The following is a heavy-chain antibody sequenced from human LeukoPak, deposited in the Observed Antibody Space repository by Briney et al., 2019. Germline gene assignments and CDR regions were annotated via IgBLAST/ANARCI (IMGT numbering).Heavy chain of an antibody. CDR2: ISYDGSNK. J-gene: IGHJ6*04. V-gene: IGHV3-30-3*01. CDR3: ARDPIRPLGPMDV. CDR1: GFTFSSYA. Sequence: PGGSLRLSCAASGFTFSSYAMHWVRQAPGKGLEWVAVISYDGSNKYYADSVKGRFTISRDNSKNTLYLQMNSLRAEDTAVYYCARDPIRPLGPMDVWGKGTTVTVSS.